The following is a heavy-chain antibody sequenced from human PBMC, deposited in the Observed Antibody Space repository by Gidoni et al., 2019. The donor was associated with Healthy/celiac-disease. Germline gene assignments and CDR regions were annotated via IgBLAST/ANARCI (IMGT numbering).Heavy chain of an antibody. CDR3: ARDLWAYYYDSSGYYYYYYGMDV. Sequence: QVQLVESGGGVVQPGRSLRLSCAASGFTFSSYGMHWVRQAPGKGLEWVAVIWYDGSNKYYADSVKGRFTISRDNSKNTLYLQMNSLRAEDTAVYYCARDLWAYYYDSSGYYYYYYGMDVWGQGTTVTVSS. CDR1: GFTFSSYG. J-gene: IGHJ6*02. D-gene: IGHD3-22*01. V-gene: IGHV3-33*01. CDR2: IWYDGSNK.